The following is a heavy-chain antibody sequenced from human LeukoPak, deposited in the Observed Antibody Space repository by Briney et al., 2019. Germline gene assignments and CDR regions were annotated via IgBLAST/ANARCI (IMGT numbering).Heavy chain of an antibody. CDR2: ITWDGGST. V-gene: IGHV3-43D*03. CDR3: SKARGGGRDLFDY. J-gene: IGHJ4*02. D-gene: IGHD6-25*01. Sequence: GGSLRLSCAASGFSFDDYSMHWVRQAPGKGLEWVSLITWDGGSTYYADSVKGRFTISRDNSKNSLYLQMHSLRAEDSALYYCSKARGGGRDLFDYWGQGTLVTVSS. CDR1: GFSFDDYS.